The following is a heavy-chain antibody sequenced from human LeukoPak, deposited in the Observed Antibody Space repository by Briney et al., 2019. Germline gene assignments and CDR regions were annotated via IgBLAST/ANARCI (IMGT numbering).Heavy chain of an antibody. Sequence: PSETLSLTCTVSGGSISSYYWSWIRQPAGKGLEWIGRIYTSGSTNYNPSLKSRVTMSVDTSKNQFSLKLSSVTAADTAVYYCAFRNYDSGGSNAFDIWGQGTMVTVSS. CDR1: GGSISSYY. CDR2: IYTSGST. J-gene: IGHJ3*02. V-gene: IGHV4-4*07. CDR3: AFRNYDSGGSNAFDI. D-gene: IGHD3-22*01.